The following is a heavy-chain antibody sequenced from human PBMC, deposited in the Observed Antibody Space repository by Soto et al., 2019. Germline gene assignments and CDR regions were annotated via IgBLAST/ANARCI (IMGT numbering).Heavy chain of an antibody. CDR2: ISGSGVST. D-gene: IGHD3-16*01. CDR3: AREYLPLSPRGVWFDP. CDR1: GFTFSSYA. J-gene: IGHJ5*02. V-gene: IGHV3-23*01. Sequence: GGSLRLSCAASGFTFSSYAMSWVRQAPGKGLEWVSAISGSGVSTYYADSVKGRFTISRDNAKNSLYLQMNSLRAEDTAVYYCAREYLPLSPRGVWFDPWGQGPMITV.